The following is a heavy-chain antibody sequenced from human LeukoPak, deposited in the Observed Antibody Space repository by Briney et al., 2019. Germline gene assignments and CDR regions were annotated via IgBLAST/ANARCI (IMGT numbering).Heavy chain of an antibody. Sequence: GGSLRLSCAASGFTFDDYAMHWVRQAPGKGLEWVSAISGSGGSTYYADSVKGRFTISRDNSKNTLYLQMNSLRAEDTAVYYCAKDGLRLGIFDYWGQGTLVTVSS. CDR1: GFTFDDYA. D-gene: IGHD3-9*01. V-gene: IGHV3-23*01. J-gene: IGHJ4*02. CDR3: AKDGLRLGIFDY. CDR2: ISGSGGST.